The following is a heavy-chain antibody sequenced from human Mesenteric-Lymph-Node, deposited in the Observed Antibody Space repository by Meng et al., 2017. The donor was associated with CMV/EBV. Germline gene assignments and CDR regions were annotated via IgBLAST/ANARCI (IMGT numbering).Heavy chain of an antibody. J-gene: IGHJ4*02. CDR3: ARDRGYNWNVDY. V-gene: IGHV3-30*02. CDR2: IQYEGGKK. CDR1: GFIFSNYG. Sequence: GGSLRLSCAASGFIFSNYGMHWVRQARGKGLEWVAFIQYEGGKKYYADSVRGRFTISRDDSKNTVYLQMNSLRAEDTAVYYCARDRGYNWNVDYWGQGTLVTVSS. D-gene: IGHD1-1*01.